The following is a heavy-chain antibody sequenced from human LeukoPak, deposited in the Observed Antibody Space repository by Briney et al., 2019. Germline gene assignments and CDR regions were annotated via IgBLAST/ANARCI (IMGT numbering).Heavy chain of an antibody. D-gene: IGHD3-22*01. Sequence: SETLSLTCAVSGDSISSNYWWTWVRQPPGKGLEWIGEIHHSGSTNYSPSLKSRVTISVDNSRNQFSLGLSSVSAADTAVYYCARGIPGYFGTSGYYYEYWGQGTLVTVSS. CDR2: IHHSGST. V-gene: IGHV4-4*02. CDR3: ARGIPGYFGTSGYYYEY. CDR1: GDSISSNYW. J-gene: IGHJ4*02.